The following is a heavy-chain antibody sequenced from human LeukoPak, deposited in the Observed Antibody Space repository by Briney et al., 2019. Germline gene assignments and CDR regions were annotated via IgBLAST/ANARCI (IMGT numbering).Heavy chain of an antibody. D-gene: IGHD2-2*01. CDR3: AKHWSYCSTTSCFFNYYYYYMDV. CDR2: ITGSGGST. V-gene: IGHV3-23*01. CDR1: GFTFSSYA. Sequence: GGSLRLSCAASGFTFSSYAMSWVRQAPGKGLEWVSVITGSGGSTYYADSVKGRFTISRDNSKNTLYLQMNNLRAEDTAVYYCAKHWSYCSTTSCFFNYYYYYMDVWGKGTTVTVSS. J-gene: IGHJ6*03.